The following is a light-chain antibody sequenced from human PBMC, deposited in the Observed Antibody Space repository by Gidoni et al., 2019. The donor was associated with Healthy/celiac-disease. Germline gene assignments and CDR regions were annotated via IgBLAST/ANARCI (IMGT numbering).Light chain of an antibody. CDR2: GAS. CDR1: QSVSSN. Sequence: DIVMTQSPATLSASSGERATLSCRASQSVSSNLAWYQQKPGQAPRLLIYGASTRATGIPAGFGGSGSGTEFTLTISSLQSEDFAVYYCQQYNNWPPISFGQGTKLEIK. CDR3: QQYNNWPPIS. V-gene: IGKV3-15*01. J-gene: IGKJ2*03.